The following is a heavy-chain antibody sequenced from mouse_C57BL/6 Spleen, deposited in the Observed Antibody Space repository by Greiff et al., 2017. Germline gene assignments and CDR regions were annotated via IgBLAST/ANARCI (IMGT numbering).Heavy chain of an antibody. D-gene: IGHD2-4*01. J-gene: IGHJ3*01. CDR2: IRNKANGYTT. CDR1: GFTFTDYY. CDR3: ARSYDYYSFAY. V-gene: IGHV7-3*01. Sequence: EVKVEESGGGLVQPGGSLSLSCAASGFTFTDYYMSWVRQPPGKALEWLGFIRNKANGYTTEYSASVKGLFTISRDNSQSILYLQMNALRAEDSATYYCARSYDYYSFAYWGQGTLVTVSA.